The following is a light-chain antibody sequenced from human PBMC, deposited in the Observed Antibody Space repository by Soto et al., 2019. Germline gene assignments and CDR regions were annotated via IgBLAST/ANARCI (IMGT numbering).Light chain of an antibody. V-gene: IGKV3-15*01. Sequence: VMAQSPVILSVSPGERATLSCRASQPISTNLAWYQQKPGQAPRLLIYAAFTRATGFPARFSGSGSGTEFTLTISSLQPEDSAFYYCQQYKNWPYTFGPGTKVDIK. CDR3: QQYKNWPYT. CDR1: QPISTN. J-gene: IGKJ2*01. CDR2: AAF.